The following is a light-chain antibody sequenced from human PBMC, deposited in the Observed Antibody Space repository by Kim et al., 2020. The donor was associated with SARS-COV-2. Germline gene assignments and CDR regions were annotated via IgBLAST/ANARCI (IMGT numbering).Light chain of an antibody. CDR3: GSYAGKV. J-gene: IGLJ1*01. CDR2: EVS. Sequence: GSSGRSVTVSCTVTSSDVGGNNYVAWYHKHPGEAPKLMIYEVSQRPSGVPDRFSGSKYGNTASLTVSVLQAEDEADYYCGSYAGKVFGTGTKVTVL. CDR1: SSDVGGNNY. V-gene: IGLV2-8*01.